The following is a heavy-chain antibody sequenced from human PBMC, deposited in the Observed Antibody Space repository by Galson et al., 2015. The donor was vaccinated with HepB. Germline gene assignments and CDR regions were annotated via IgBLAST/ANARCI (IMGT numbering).Heavy chain of an antibody. CDR1: GFTFSSYS. D-gene: IGHD3-10*01. CDR2: ISSSSSYI. V-gene: IGHV3-21*01. Sequence: SLRLSCAASGFTFSSYSMNWVRQAPGKGLEWVSSISSSSSYIYYADSVKGRFTISRDNAKNSLYLQMNSLRAEDTAVYYCAREYYYGSGSYSRSHRSDPWGQGTLFTVSS. CDR3: AREYYYGSGSYSRSHRSDP. J-gene: IGHJ5*02.